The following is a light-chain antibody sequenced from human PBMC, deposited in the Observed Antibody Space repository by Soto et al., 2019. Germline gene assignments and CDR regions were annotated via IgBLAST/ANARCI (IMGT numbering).Light chain of an antibody. J-gene: IGKJ3*01. CDR2: GAS. CDR3: HQYGNAPFT. Sequence: EIVVTQSPGTLSLSPGERATLSCRASQRVSSTYLAWYQQKPGQAPRLLIYGASSRATGIPDRFSGGGSGTDFNLTISRLEPEDFAVYYCHQYGNAPFTFGPGTKVDIK. V-gene: IGKV3-20*01. CDR1: QRVSSTY.